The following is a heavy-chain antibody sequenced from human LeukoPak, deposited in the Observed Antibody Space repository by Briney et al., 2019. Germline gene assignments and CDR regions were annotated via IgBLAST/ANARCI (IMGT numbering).Heavy chain of an antibody. Sequence: KPSETLSLTCTVSGGSISSGGYYWSWIRQHPGKGLEWIGSIYYSGSAYYNPSLKSRVSISVDTSKNQFSLKLRSVTAADTAVYYCASPMAWAHNRRDSDYWGLGTLVTVSS. V-gene: IGHV4-39*07. CDR2: IYYSGSA. D-gene: IGHD5-24*01. J-gene: IGHJ4*02. CDR3: ASPMAWAHNRRDSDY. CDR1: GGSISSGGYY.